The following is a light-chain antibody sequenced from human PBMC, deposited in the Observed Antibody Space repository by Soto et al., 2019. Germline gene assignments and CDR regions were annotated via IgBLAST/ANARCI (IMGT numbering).Light chain of an antibody. J-gene: IGLJ2*01. CDR3: CSYVGDTTLV. CDR2: EDT. CDR1: GNYIEAYNL. V-gene: IGLV2-23*01. Sequence: QSVLTQPASVSGSPGQSITISCTGSGNYIEAYNLISWYQQHPGKAPKLIIYEDTQRPSGVSHRFSASESGNTASLTISGLQAGDEADYYRCSYVGDTTLVFGGGTKLTVL.